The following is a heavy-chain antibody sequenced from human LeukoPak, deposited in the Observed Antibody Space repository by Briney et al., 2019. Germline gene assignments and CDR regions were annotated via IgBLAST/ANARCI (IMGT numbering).Heavy chain of an antibody. CDR1: GGSFSGYY. Sequence: PSGTLSLTCAVYGGSFSGYYWSWIRQPPGKGLGWIGEINHSGSTNYNPSLKSRVTISVDTSKNQFSLKLSSVTAADTAVYYCATPGRLGYSSSWYNYWGQGTLVTVSS. J-gene: IGHJ4*02. V-gene: IGHV4-34*01. D-gene: IGHD6-13*01. CDR3: ATPGRLGYSSSWYNY. CDR2: INHSGST.